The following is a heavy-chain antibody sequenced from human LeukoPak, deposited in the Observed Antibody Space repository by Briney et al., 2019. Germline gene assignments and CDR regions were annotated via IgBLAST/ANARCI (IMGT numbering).Heavy chain of an antibody. V-gene: IGHV4-39*01. D-gene: IGHD4-17*01. CDR3: ARQTSTVTMYHFDY. CDR2: IYYSGST. Sequence: SETLSLTCAVSGGSISSSSYYWGWIRQPPGKGLEWSGSIYYSGSTYYNPSLKSRVTISVDTSKNQFSLKLSSVTAADTAVYYCARQTSTVTMYHFDYWGQGILVTVSS. CDR1: GGSISSSSYY. J-gene: IGHJ4*02.